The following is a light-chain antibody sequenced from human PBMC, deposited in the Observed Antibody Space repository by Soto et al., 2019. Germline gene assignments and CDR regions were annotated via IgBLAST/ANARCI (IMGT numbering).Light chain of an antibody. CDR3: CSYAGSSNVV. J-gene: IGLJ2*01. Sequence: QSVLTQPASVSGSPGQSITISCTGTSSDVGSYNLVSWYQQHPGKAPKLMIYEGSKRPSGVSNRFSGSKSGNTASLTISGLQAEDEAAYYCCSYAGSSNVVFGGGTQLTVL. V-gene: IGLV2-23*01. CDR2: EGS. CDR1: SSDVGSYNL.